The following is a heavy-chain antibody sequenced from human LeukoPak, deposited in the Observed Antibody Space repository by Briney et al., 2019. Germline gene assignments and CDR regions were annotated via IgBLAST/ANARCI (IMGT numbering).Heavy chain of an antibody. CDR3: ARGGTPDHAFDI. Sequence: SETLSLTCTVSGASLSNYYWTWIRQPPGKGLEWIGYIYNSGSTNYDPSLKSRVTISMDMSKKQFSLKLSSVTAADTAVYYCARGGTPDHAFDIWGQGTMVTVSS. CDR2: IYNSGST. J-gene: IGHJ3*02. CDR1: GASLSNYY. V-gene: IGHV4-59*01. D-gene: IGHD1-1*01.